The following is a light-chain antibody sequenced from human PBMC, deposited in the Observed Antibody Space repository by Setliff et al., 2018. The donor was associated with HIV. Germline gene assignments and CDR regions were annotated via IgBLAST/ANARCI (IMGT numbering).Light chain of an antibody. CDR3: SSYTASSTLV. Sequence: QSVLTQPASVSGSPGQSITISCTGSSSDVGGYNYVSWYQQHPGKAPKLMIYDVSQRPSGVSDRFSGSKSGITASLTISGLQPEDESDYCCSSYTASSTLVFGGGTKVTVL. CDR2: DVS. CDR1: SSDVGGYNY. J-gene: IGLJ3*02. V-gene: IGLV2-14*03.